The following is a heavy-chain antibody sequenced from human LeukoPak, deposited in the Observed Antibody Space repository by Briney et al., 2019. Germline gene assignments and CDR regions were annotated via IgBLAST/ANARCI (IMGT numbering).Heavy chain of an antibody. CDR3: AWGHRTSSAYHCNAMDV. Sequence: PSETLSLTCTVSGGSISSGSYWWSWIRQHPEKGLEWIGYRYYSGNTYYNPSLKSRVSISLDTSKDQLSLTLTSVTAADTAVYYCAWGHRTSSAYHCNAMDVWGQGTRVTVSS. CDR2: RYYSGNT. D-gene: IGHD3-16*01. CDR1: GGSISSGSYW. V-gene: IGHV4-31*03. J-gene: IGHJ6*02.